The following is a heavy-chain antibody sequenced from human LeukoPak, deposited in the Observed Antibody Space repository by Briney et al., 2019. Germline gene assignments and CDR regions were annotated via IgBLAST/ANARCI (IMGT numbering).Heavy chain of an antibody. V-gene: IGHV3-53*01. D-gene: IGHD3-22*01. CDR2: IYGDTST. J-gene: IGHJ4*02. Sequence: GGSLRLSCAASGFSVNNKYMNWVRQAPGKGLEWVSLIYGDTSTNYADSVKGRFTISRDTSKNTLYLQMNSLRVEDTAVYYCAKGPQPRSSGYPNLDHWGQGTLVTVSS. CDR1: GFSVNNKY. CDR3: AKGPQPRSSGYPNLDH.